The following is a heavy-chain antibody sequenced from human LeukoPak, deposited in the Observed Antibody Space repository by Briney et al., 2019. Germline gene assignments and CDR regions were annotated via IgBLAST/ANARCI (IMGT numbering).Heavy chain of an antibody. CDR3: ARAVQLERPPPLIGYYYMDV. D-gene: IGHD1-1*01. Sequence: ASVKVSCKASGYTFTSYGISWVRQAPGQGLEWMGWISAYNGNTNYAQKLQGRVTMTTDTSTGTAYMELRSLRSDDTAVYYCARAVQLERPPPLIGYYYMDVWGKGTTVTVSS. CDR2: ISAYNGNT. CDR1: GYTFTSYG. V-gene: IGHV1-18*01. J-gene: IGHJ6*03.